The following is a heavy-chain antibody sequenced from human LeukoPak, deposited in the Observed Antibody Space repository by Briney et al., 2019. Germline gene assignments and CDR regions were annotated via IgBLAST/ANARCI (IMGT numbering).Heavy chain of an antibody. CDR1: GYTLTELS. CDR3: ATDLVGYGGAFDI. J-gene: IGHJ3*02. D-gene: IGHD1-1*01. CDR2: FDPEDGET. Sequence: ASVKVSCKVPGYTLTELSMHWVRQAPGKGLEWMGGFDPEDGETIYAQKFQGRVTMTEGTSTDTAYMELSSPRSEDTAVYYCATDLVGYGGAFDIWGQGTMVTVSS. V-gene: IGHV1-24*01.